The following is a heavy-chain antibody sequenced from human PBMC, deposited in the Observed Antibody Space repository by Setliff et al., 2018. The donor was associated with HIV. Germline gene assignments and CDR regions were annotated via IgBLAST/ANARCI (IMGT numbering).Heavy chain of an antibody. J-gene: IGHJ4*02. D-gene: IGHD6-19*01. CDR3: ASPASGGSSGEYHY. CDR1: GGSISSSSYY. CDR2: IYYSGST. Sequence: SETLSLTCTVSGGSISSSSYYWGWIRQPPGKGLEWIGSIYYSGSTYYNPSLKSRVTISVDTSKNQFSLKLSSVTAADTAVYYCASPASGGSSGEYHYWGQGTLVTVSS. V-gene: IGHV4-39*01.